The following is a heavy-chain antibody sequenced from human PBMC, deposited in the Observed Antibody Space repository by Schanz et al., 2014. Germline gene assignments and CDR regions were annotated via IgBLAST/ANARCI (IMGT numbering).Heavy chain of an antibody. V-gene: IGHV3-30*03. J-gene: IGHJ3*02. CDR1: GFSFNNYG. D-gene: IGHD6-6*01. CDR3: ARLATSKSRLGDAVDI. Sequence: QVQLVESGGSVVQPGRSLRLSCAASGFSFNNYGLNWVRQAPGKGLEWVAAISYDGSNSYYADSVKGRFTISKDFSKDTLYLQLTSLRPEDTAVYYCARLATSKSRLGDAVDIWGQGTMVTVSS. CDR2: ISYDGSNS.